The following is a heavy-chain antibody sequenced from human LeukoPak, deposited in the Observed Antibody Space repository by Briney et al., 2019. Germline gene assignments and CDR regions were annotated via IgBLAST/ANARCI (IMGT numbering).Heavy chain of an antibody. J-gene: IGHJ4*02. CDR1: GGSISSYY. D-gene: IGHD3-22*01. V-gene: IGHV4-59*12. CDR2: IYYSGST. Sequence: PSETLSLTCTVSGGSISSYYWSWIRQSPGKGLEWIAFIYYSGSTKYNPSLKSRVTMSVDTSKDQFSLKLGSVTAADTAVYYCARDKPGYYDSSGYPYYFDHWGQGTLVTVSS. CDR3: ARDKPGYYDSSGYPYYFDH.